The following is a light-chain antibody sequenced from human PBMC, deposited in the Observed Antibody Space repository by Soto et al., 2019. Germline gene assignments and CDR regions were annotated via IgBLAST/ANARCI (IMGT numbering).Light chain of an antibody. CDR2: EVS. J-gene: IGLJ3*02. CDR1: SSDVGGYKY. Sequence: QSVLTQPASVSGSPGQSITISCTGTSSDVGGYKYVSWYQQHPGKAPKLMIYEVSNRPSGVSNRFSGSKSGNTASLTISGLQAEDEADYYCSSYTSSRGVFGGGTKLTVL. V-gene: IGLV2-14*01. CDR3: SSYTSSRGV.